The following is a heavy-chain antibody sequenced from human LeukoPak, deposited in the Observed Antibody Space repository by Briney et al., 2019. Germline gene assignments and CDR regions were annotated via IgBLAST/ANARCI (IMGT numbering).Heavy chain of an antibody. J-gene: IGHJ4*02. D-gene: IGHD3-22*01. CDR3: ARSGWPYYFDY. CDR1: GFTLSSYW. Sequence: GGSLRLSCAASGFTLSSYWMHCVRQAPGEGLVWVSRIHSDGSSTSYADSVRGPFTISRDDAKISLYLQMNSLRAEDTAVYYCARSGWPYYFDYWGQGTLVTVSS. V-gene: IGHV3-74*01. CDR2: IHSDGSST.